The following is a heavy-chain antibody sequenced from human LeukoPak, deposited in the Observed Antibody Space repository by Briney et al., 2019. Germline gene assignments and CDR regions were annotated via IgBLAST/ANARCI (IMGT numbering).Heavy chain of an antibody. CDR1: GGSFSGYY. CDR2: INHSGST. J-gene: IGHJ4*02. D-gene: IGHD2-15*01. Sequence: SSETLSLTCAVYGGSFSGYYWSWIRQPPGKGLEWIGEINHSGSTNYNPSLKSRVTISVDTSKNQFSLKLSSVTAADTAVYYCARGGGSYHRVDYWGQGTLVTVSS. V-gene: IGHV4-34*01. CDR3: ARGGGSYHRVDY.